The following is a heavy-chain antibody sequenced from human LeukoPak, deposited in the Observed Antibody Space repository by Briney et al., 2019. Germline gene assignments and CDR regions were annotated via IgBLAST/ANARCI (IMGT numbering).Heavy chain of an antibody. CDR2: MNPNSGNT. Sequence: GASVKVSCKASGYTFTDYFMQWVRQVPGQGLEWMGWMNPNSGNTGYAQKFQGRVTITRNTSISTAYMELSSLRSEDTAVYYCARGQGDGYTPDDAFDIWGQGTMVTVSS. D-gene: IGHD5-24*01. J-gene: IGHJ3*02. V-gene: IGHV1-8*03. CDR1: GYTFTDYF. CDR3: ARGQGDGYTPDDAFDI.